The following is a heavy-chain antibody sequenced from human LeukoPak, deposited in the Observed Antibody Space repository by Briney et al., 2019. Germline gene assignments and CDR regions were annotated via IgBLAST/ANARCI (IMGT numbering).Heavy chain of an antibody. CDR2: IYYSGST. V-gene: IGHV4-39*01. Sequence: PSETLSLPCTVSGGSISSSSYYWGWIRQPPGKGLEWIGSIYYSGSTYYNPSLKSRVTISVDTSKNQFSLKLSSVTAADTAVYYCARLLIAVAIYWGQGTLVTVSS. D-gene: IGHD6-13*01. CDR3: ARLLIAVAIY. CDR1: GGSISSSSYY. J-gene: IGHJ4*02.